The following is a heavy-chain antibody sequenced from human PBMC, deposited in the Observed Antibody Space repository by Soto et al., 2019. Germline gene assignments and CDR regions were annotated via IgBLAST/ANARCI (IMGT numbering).Heavy chain of an antibody. D-gene: IGHD6-19*01. CDR1: GFTCSNYA. V-gene: IGHV3-30-3*01. CDR2: ISFDGSNK. Sequence: GGSLRLSCVASGFTCSNYAMHWVRQTPGKGLEWVAVISFDGSNKYYADSVKGRFTISRDNSKQTVYLQTNSLRPDDSALYYCSTSPGIAVASAFDFWGQGTKVTVSS. CDR3: STSPGIAVASAFDF. J-gene: IGHJ3*01.